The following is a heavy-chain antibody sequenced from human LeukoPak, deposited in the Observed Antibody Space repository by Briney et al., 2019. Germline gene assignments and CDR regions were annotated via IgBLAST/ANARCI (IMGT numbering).Heavy chain of an antibody. J-gene: IGHJ4*02. V-gene: IGHV3-21*01. CDR2: ISSSSSYI. Sequence: PRGSLRLSCAASGFTFSSYSMNWVRQAPGKGLEWVSSISSSSSYIYYADSVKGRFTISRDNAKNSLYLQMNSLRAEDTAVYYCVAPLWFGELLENFDYWGQGTLVTVSS. CDR1: GFTFSSYS. CDR3: VAPLWFGELLENFDY. D-gene: IGHD3-10*01.